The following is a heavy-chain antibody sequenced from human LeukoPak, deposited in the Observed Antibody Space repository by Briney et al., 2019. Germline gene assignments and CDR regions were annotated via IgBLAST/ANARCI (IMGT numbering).Heavy chain of an antibody. CDR1: GFTFSSYG. Sequence: PGRSLRLSCAASGFTFSSYGMHWVRQAPGKGLEWVAVISYDGSNKYYADSVKGRFTISRDNSKNTLYLQMNSLRAEDTAVYYCARAQYSSSWYEGLDAFDIWGQGTMVTVSS. V-gene: IGHV3-30*03. J-gene: IGHJ3*02. CDR3: ARAQYSSSWYEGLDAFDI. D-gene: IGHD6-13*01. CDR2: ISYDGSNK.